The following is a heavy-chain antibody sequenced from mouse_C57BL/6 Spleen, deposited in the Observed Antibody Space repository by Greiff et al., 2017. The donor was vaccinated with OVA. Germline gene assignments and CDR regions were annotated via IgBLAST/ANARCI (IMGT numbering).Heavy chain of an antibody. CDR1: GYTFTDYY. V-gene: IGHV1-26*01. CDR3: ARYNDYFDY. J-gene: IGHJ2*01. CDR2: INPNNGGT. Sequence: EVQLQQSGPELVKPGASVKISCKASGYTFTDYYMNWVKQSHGKSLEWIGDINPNNGGTSYNQKFKGKATLTVDKSSSTAYMELRSLTSEDSAVYYCARYNDYFDYWGKGTTLTVSS.